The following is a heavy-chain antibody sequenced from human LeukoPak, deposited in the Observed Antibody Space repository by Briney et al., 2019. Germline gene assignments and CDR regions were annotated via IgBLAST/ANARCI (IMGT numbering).Heavy chain of an antibody. D-gene: IGHD5-18*01. V-gene: IGHV3-21*01. CDR2: ISSSSSYI. Sequence: GGSLRLSCAASGFTFSNYNMNWVRQAPGKGLEWVSSISSSSSYIYYADSVKGRFTISRDNAKNSLFLQMNSLRAEDTAVYYCARDKGYSYGYDYWGQGTLVTVSS. CDR3: ARDKGYSYGYDY. J-gene: IGHJ4*02. CDR1: GFTFSNYN.